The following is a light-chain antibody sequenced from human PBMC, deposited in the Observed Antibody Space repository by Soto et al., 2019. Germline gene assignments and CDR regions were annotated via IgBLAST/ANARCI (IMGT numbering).Light chain of an antibody. J-gene: IGKJ2*01. V-gene: IGKV1-5*03. CDR3: QQYNSYSYT. Sequence: DIQMTQSPSTLSASVGDRVTITCRASQSISSWLAWYQQKPGKAPKLLIYKASSLESGVPSRFSCSGFGTEFTLTISSLQPDDFATYYCQQYNSYSYTFGQGTKLEIK. CDR1: QSISSW. CDR2: KAS.